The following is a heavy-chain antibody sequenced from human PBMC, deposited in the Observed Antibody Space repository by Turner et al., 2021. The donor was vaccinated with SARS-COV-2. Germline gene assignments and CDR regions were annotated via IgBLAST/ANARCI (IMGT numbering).Heavy chain of an antibody. D-gene: IGHD3-3*01. J-gene: IGHJ6*02. V-gene: IGHV3-11*01. CDR1: GFTFSDYY. CDR2: ISSRLSTI. CDR3: ARHNDFWSGYYYYGMDV. Sequence: QVQLVESGGGLVKPGGSPRLSCAASGFTFSDYYMSWIRQAPGKGLEWVSYISSRLSTIYYADSVKGRFTISRDNAKNSLYLQMNSLRAEDTAVYYCARHNDFWSGYYYYGMDVWGQGTTVTVSS.